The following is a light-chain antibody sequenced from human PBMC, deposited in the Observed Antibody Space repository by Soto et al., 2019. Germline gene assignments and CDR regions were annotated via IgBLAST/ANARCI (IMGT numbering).Light chain of an antibody. Sequence: QPVLTQSSSASASLGSSVKLTCTLSSGHNNYIIAWHQQQPGKAPRYLMKLEGSGSYNKGCGVPDRFSGSSSGADRYLTISNLQFEDEADYYCETWDGNTRVFGGGTKLTVL. V-gene: IGLV4-60*02. J-gene: IGLJ3*02. CDR2: LEGSGSY. CDR3: ETWDGNTRV. CDR1: SGHNNYI.